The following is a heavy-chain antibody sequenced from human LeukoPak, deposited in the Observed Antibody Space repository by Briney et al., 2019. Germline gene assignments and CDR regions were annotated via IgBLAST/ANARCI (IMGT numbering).Heavy chain of an antibody. CDR2: IYYSGST. CDR1: GGSISSYY. D-gene: IGHD3-10*01. Sequence: SETLSLTCTVSGGSISSYYWSWIRQPPGKGLEWIGYIYYSGSTNYNPSLKSRVTISVDTSKNQFSLTLSSVTAADTAVYYCAGSGNYYYGMDVWGQGTTVTVSS. V-gene: IGHV4-59*01. CDR3: AGSGNYYYGMDV. J-gene: IGHJ6*02.